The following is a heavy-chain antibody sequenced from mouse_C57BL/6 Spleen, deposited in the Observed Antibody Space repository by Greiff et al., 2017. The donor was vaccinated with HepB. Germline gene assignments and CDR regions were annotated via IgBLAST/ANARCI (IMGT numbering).Heavy chain of an antibody. CDR3: ARSGDYRAWFAY. CDR1: GYAFSSSW. V-gene: IGHV1-82*01. D-gene: IGHD2-14*01. J-gene: IGHJ3*01. CDR2: IYPGDGDT. Sequence: VQLQQSGPELVKPGASVKISCKASGYAFSSSWMNWVKQRPGKGLEWIGRIYPGDGDTNYNGKFKGKATLTADKSSSTAYMQLSSLTSEDSAVYFCARSGDYRAWFAYWGQGTLVTVSA.